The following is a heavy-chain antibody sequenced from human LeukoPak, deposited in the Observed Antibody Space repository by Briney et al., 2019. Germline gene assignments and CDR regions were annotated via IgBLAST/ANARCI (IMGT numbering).Heavy chain of an antibody. CDR2: AGDSAATT. V-gene: IGHV3-23*01. CDR3: AKARDSAAAGTDY. CDR1: GFTFATYG. J-gene: IGHJ4*02. D-gene: IGHD6-13*01. Sequence: LGGSLRLSFAASGFTFATYGMSWVRQAPGKGLEWVSVAGDSAATTHYADSVKGRFFISRDNSMNTLYLQMDSLRAEDTAVYYCAKARDSAAAGTDYWGRGTLVTVSS.